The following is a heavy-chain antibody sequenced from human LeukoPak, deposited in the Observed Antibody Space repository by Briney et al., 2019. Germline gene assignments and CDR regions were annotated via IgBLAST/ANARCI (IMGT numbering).Heavy chain of an antibody. CDR2: MYHSGST. CDR1: GYSISSGHY. V-gene: IGHV4-38-2*02. Sequence: SETLPLTCTVSGYSISSGHYWGWIRQPPGKGLEWIGSMYHSGSTYYNPPLKSRVTISEDTSKNQFSLKLRSVTAADTAVYYCARGPRFGELLWHWFDPWGQGTLVTVPS. CDR3: ARGPRFGELLWHWFDP. J-gene: IGHJ5*02. D-gene: IGHD3-10*01.